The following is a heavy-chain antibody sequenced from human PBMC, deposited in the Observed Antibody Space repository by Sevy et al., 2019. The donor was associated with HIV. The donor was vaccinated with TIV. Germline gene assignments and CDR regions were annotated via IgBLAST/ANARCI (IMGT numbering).Heavy chain of an antibody. CDR2: IKSDGSDK. J-gene: IGHJ4*02. CDR1: GFTFSAYW. V-gene: IGHV3-7*01. Sequence: GGSLRLSCAASGFTFSAYWMNWVRQAPGKGLEWVANIKSDGSDKHYVDSVEGRFTISRDNAKNSLYLQMNSLRVEDTAVYCWAQETVGRFDSWGQGTLVTVSS. CDR3: AQETVGRFDS. D-gene: IGHD3-16*01.